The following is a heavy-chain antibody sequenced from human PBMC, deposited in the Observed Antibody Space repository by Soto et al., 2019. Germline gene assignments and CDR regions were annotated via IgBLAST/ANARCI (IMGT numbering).Heavy chain of an antibody. D-gene: IGHD3-22*01. V-gene: IGHV4-39*07. CDR3: ARSRGGYFDY. CDR2: VYYNGNT. CDR1: GGSTSSSSYQ. J-gene: IGHJ4*02. Sequence: PSETLSLTCTVSGGSTSSSSYQWVWIRQPPGKGLEWIGNVYYNGNTYYNPSLKSRLTISVDTSNNQFSLKVKSVTAADTAVYYCARSRGGYFDYWGQGTLVTVSS.